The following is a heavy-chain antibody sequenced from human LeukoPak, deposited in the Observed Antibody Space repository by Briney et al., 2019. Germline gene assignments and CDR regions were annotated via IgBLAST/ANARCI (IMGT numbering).Heavy chain of an antibody. CDR1: GYSISSGYY. J-gene: IGHJ2*01. CDR3: ARQYIDILTGYHRGELYWYFDL. CDR2: IYHSGST. D-gene: IGHD3-9*01. Sequence: KASETLSLTCTVSGYSISSGYYWGWIRQPPGKGLEWIGSIYHSGSTYYNPSLKSRVTISVDTSKNQFSLKLNSVTAADTAVYYCARQYIDILTGYHRGELYWYFDLWGRGTLVTVSS. V-gene: IGHV4-38-2*02.